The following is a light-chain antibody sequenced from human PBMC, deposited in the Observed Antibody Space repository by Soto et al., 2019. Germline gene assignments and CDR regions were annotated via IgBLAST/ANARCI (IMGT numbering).Light chain of an antibody. J-gene: IGKJ5*01. CDR1: QSVSSY. V-gene: IGKV3-11*01. CDR3: QQRSNWPPT. CDR2: DES. Sequence: EIVLTQSPATLSLSPGERATLSCRASQSVSSYLAWYQQKPGQAPRLLIYDESKRATGIPARFSGSGSGTDFTLTISSLDPEDFAVYYCQQRSNWPPTFGQGTRLEI.